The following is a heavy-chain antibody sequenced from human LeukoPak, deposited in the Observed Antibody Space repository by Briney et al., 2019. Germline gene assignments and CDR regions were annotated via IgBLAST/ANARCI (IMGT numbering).Heavy chain of an antibody. J-gene: IGHJ4*02. CDR2: ISSSGSTI. CDR3: ARLQVDNCDY. V-gene: IGHV3-48*03. CDR1: GFTFSSYE. D-gene: IGHD5-12*01. Sequence: GGSLRLSCAASGFTFSSYEMNWVRQAPGKGLEWVSYISSSGSTIYYADSVKGRFTISRDNAKNSLYLQMNRLRAEDTAVYYCARLQVDNCDYWGQGTLVTVSS.